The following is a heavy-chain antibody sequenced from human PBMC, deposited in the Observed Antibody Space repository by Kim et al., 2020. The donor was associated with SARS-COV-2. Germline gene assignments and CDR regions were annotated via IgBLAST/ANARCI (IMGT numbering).Heavy chain of an antibody. D-gene: IGHD1-26*01. CDR1: GGSISSGGYY. V-gene: IGHV4-31*03. CDR2: IYYSGST. Sequence: SETLSLTCTVSGGSISSGGYYWSWIRQHPGKGLEWIGYIYYSGSTYYNPSLKSRVTISVDTSKNQFSLKLSSVTAADTAVYYCARRRGQLPHWYFDLWGRGTLVTVSS. J-gene: IGHJ2*01. CDR3: ARRRGQLPHWYFDL.